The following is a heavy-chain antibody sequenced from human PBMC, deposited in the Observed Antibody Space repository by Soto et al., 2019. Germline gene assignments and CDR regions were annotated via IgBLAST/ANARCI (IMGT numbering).Heavy chain of an antibody. Sequence: GASVKVSCKASGGTFSSYAISWVRQAPGQGLEWMGGIIPIFGTANYAQKFQGGVTITADKSTSTAYMELSSLRSEDTAVYYCARVFDSLPVSGYYSYWGQGTLVTVSS. V-gene: IGHV1-69*06. CDR3: ARVFDSLPVSGYYSY. J-gene: IGHJ4*02. CDR1: GGTFSSYA. CDR2: IIPIFGTA. D-gene: IGHD3-22*01.